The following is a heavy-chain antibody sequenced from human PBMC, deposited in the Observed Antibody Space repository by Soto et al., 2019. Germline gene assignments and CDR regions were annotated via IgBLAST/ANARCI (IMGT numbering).Heavy chain of an antibody. V-gene: IGHV1-2*04. D-gene: IGHD4-17*01. CDR1: AYTFTGYF. CDR2: INPKSGGT. CDR3: ARGSHGDYVGAALGY. Sequence: QVQLVQSRAEVKKPGASVKVSCKASAYTFTGYFVQWVRQAPGQGLEWMGWINPKSGGTNYAQKFQGWVSMTSDTSISTVYMEMNRLRSYDTAVYYCARGSHGDYVGAALGYWGQGTLVTVSS. J-gene: IGHJ4*02.